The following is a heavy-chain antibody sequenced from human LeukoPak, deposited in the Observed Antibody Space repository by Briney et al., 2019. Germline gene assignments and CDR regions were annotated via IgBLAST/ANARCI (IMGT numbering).Heavy chain of an antibody. J-gene: IGHJ5*02. CDR1: GYSFTSYW. V-gene: IGHV5-51*01. D-gene: IGHD2-2*02. CDR2: IYPGDSDT. Sequence: GESLKISCKGSGYSFTSYWIGWVRQMPGKGLEWMGIIYPGDSDTRYSSSFQGQVTISADKSISTAYLQWSSLKASDTAMYYCARQFVVVPAAIDQNWFGPWGQGTLVTVSS. CDR3: ARQFVVVPAAIDQNWFGP.